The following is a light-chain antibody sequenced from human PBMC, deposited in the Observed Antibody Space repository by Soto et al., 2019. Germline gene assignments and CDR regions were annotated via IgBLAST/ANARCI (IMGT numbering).Light chain of an antibody. V-gene: IGKV1-5*03. J-gene: IGKJ1*01. CDR1: QSISSW. Sequence: DVQMTQSPSRLSASVGDRVTITCRASQSISSWLAWYQQKPGKAPKLLIYKASSLESGVPSRFSGSGSGTEFTLTISSLQPDDFAPYYCQQYNSYSPTFGQGTKVDIK. CDR3: QQYNSYSPT. CDR2: KAS.